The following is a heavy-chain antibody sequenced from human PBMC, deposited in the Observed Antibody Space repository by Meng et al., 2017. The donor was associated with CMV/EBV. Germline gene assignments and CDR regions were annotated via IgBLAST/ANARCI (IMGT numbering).Heavy chain of an antibody. CDR2: IYTSGST. Sequence: VHLQASGPELVTPSEPPSITCTFAGCSISSYCWSWIRQPGGKGMGLIERIYTSGSTNYTPSLKSRVTLSVDTSKNQFSLKLSSVTAADTAVYYCASGSYYRYVIDYWGQGTLVTVSS. J-gene: IGHJ4*02. CDR3: ASGSYYRYVIDY. D-gene: IGHD2-21*01. CDR1: GCSISSYC. V-gene: IGHV4-4*07.